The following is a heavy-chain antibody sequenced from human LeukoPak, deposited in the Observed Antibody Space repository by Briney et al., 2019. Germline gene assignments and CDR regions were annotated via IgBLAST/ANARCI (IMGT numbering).Heavy chain of an antibody. Sequence: ASVKVSCKASGYTFTGYYMHWVRQAPGQGLELMGWINPNSGGTNYAQKFQGRVTMNRDTSISTAYMELSRLRSDDTAVYYCARGPHRYCSSTSCYRYNWFDPWGQGTLVTVSS. J-gene: IGHJ5*02. CDR1: GYTFTGYY. CDR2: INPNSGGT. CDR3: ARGPHRYCSSTSCYRYNWFDP. V-gene: IGHV1-2*02. D-gene: IGHD2-2*02.